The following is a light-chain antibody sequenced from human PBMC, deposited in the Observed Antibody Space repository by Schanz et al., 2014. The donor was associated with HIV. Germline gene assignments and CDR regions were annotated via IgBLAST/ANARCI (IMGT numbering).Light chain of an antibody. CDR1: SSNIEADYD. Sequence: QLVLTQPPSVSGAPGQRVTISCTGSSSNIEADYDIHWYQHLPGAAPKLLIHGNTNRPSGVPDRFSGSKSGNTASLTISGLQAEDEADYYCCSYAGTTTVIFGGGTKLTVL. J-gene: IGLJ2*01. CDR2: GNT. CDR3: CSYAGTTTVI. V-gene: IGLV1-40*01.